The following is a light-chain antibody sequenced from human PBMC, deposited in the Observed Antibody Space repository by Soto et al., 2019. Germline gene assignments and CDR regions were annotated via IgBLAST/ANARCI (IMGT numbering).Light chain of an antibody. CDR3: LLSYSGARPVV. V-gene: IGLV7-46*01. CDR1: TGPVTSGHY. J-gene: IGLJ2*01. Sequence: QTVVTQEPSLTVSPGGTVTLTCGSTTGPVTSGHYPFWFQQKPGQAPRTLIYDANNKYSWTPARFSGSLLGGIAALTLSGAQPEDEAEYYCLLSYSGARPVVFGGGTKLTVL. CDR2: DAN.